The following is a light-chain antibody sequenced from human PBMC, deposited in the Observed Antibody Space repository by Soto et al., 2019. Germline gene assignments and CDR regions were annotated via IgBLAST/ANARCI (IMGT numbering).Light chain of an antibody. CDR1: SSNIGAGYD. Sequence: QPVLTQPPSVSGAPGQRVTISCTGSSSNIGAGYDVHWYQQLPGTAPKLLIYGNSNRPSGVPDRFPGSKSGTSASLAITGLQAEDEADYYCQSYDSSLSAVVFGGGTKLTVL. V-gene: IGLV1-40*01. CDR2: GNS. J-gene: IGLJ2*01. CDR3: QSYDSSLSAVV.